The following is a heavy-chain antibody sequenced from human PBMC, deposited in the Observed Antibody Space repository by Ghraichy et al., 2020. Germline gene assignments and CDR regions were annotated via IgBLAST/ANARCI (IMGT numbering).Heavy chain of an antibody. Sequence: GGSLRLSCAASGFTFSTYAMHWVRQAPGKGLEWVAVISYDANSKFYADSVKGRFTISRDNSKNTLYLQMNSLRPEDSAVYYCARDRLGYGTVFDYWGQGAPVTVSS. CDR3: ARDRLGYGTVFDY. J-gene: IGHJ4*02. CDR1: GFTFSTYA. V-gene: IGHV3-30*04. CDR2: ISYDANSK. D-gene: IGHD5-18*01.